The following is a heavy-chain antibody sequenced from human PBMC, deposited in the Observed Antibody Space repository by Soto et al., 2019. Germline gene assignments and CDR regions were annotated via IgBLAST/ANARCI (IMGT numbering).Heavy chain of an antibody. CDR1: GDSISSGDW. V-gene: IGHV4-4*02. D-gene: IGHD6-13*01. CDR2: IYHSGST. J-gene: IGHJ4*02. Sequence: SETLSLTCTVSGDSISSGDWWSWVRQPPGKGLEWIGEIYHSGSTNYNPSLRSRVALSIDESKNQFSLRLTSMTAADTAVYYCARHWLEEGAAGTVGYWGQGNAVTVSS. CDR3: ARHWLEEGAAGTVGY.